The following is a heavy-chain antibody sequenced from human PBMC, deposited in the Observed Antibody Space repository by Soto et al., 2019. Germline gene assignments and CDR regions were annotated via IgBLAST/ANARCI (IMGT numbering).Heavy chain of an antibody. D-gene: IGHD3-10*01. V-gene: IGHV3-13*01. J-gene: IGHJ6*02. Sequence: GSLRLSCAAFGFTYNSYDVIWVRQVTGKGLEWIASMGGAGAREYSGSVKGRFIISRDNAKNSLYLQMDSLRVADTGVYYCTRATFGVGMDLWGHGTPVTVSS. CDR3: TRATFGVGMDL. CDR2: MGGAGAR. CDR1: GFTYNSYD.